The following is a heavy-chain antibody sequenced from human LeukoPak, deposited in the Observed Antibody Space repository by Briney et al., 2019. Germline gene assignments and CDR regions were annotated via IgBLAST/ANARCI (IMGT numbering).Heavy chain of an antibody. CDR2: ISSSGGYT. V-gene: IGHV3-23*01. CDR1: GFIFSTYA. Sequence: GGSLRLSCAASGFIFSTYAMSWVRQAPGKGLEWVSGISSSGGYTYYADSVKGRFTISRDNSKNTLHLQMNSLRAEDTAVYYCARDDYGGIDYWGQGTLVTVSS. CDR3: ARDDYGGIDY. D-gene: IGHD4-17*01. J-gene: IGHJ4*02.